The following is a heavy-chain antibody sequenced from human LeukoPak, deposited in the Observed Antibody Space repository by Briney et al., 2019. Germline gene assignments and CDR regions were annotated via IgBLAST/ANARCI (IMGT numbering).Heavy chain of an antibody. CDR2: ITDDGSKQ. CDR3: VKDRTETYTLDY. CDR1: GFTFSNYA. D-gene: IGHD3-16*01. Sequence: GGSLRLSCAANGFTFSNYAIHWGRQAPGKGLEWVAFITDDGSKQHYADSVKGRFTISRDNSKNTLNLQMNSLRAEDTAVYYCVKDRTETYTLDYWGQGTLVTVSS. J-gene: IGHJ4*02. V-gene: IGHV3-30-3*02.